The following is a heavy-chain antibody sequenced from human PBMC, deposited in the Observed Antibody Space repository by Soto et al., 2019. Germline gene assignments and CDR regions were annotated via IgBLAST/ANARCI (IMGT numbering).Heavy chain of an antibody. J-gene: IGHJ5*02. Sequence: LETLSLTCAVYGGSFSGYYWSWIRQPPGKGLEWIGEINHSGSTNYNPSLKSRVTISVDTSKNQFSLKLSSVTAADTAVYYCARVMSSSWYLANWFDPWGQGTLVTVSS. CDR1: GGSFSGYY. D-gene: IGHD6-13*01. V-gene: IGHV4-34*01. CDR2: INHSGST. CDR3: ARVMSSSWYLANWFDP.